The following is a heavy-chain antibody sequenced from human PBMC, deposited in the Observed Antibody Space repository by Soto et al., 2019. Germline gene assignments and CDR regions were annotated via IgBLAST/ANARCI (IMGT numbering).Heavy chain of an antibody. D-gene: IGHD5-18*01. CDR1: GLTFNSYN. CDR2: ISSSSSII. Sequence: GGSLRLSCAASGLTFNSYNMNCVRQAPGKGLEWVSYISSSSSIICYADSVKGRFTISRDNARNSLYLQINSLRDEDTAVYYCARDVQRRGYNYGSFDYWGQGTLVTVSS. CDR3: ARDVQRRGYNYGSFDY. V-gene: IGHV3-48*02. J-gene: IGHJ4*02.